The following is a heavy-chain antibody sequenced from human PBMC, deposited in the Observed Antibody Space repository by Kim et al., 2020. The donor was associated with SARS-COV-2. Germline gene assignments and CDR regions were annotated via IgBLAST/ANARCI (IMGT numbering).Heavy chain of an antibody. CDR2: ISGSGGST. CDR3: AKPLSLSGSYYTYYYGMDV. CDR1: GFTFSTYA. D-gene: IGHD3-10*01. Sequence: GGSLRLSCAASGFTFSTYAMTWVRQVPGKGLEWVSAISGSGGSTHYADSVKGRFTISRDNSKNTLYLQMNSLRAEDTAVYYCAKPLSLSGSYYTYYYGMDVWGQGTTVTVSS. J-gene: IGHJ6*02. V-gene: IGHV3-23*01.